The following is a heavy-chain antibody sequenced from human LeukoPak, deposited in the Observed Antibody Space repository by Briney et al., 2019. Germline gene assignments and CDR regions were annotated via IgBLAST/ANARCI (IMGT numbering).Heavy chain of an antibody. CDR2: INHSGST. CDR1: GGSFSGYY. Sequence: SETLSLTCAVSGGSFSGYYWSWIRQPPGKGLEWIGEINHSGSTNYNPSLKSRVTISVDTSKNQFSLKLSSVTAADTAVYYCARVRSAMDVWGKGTTVTVSS. J-gene: IGHJ6*04. V-gene: IGHV4-34*01. CDR3: ARVRSAMDV.